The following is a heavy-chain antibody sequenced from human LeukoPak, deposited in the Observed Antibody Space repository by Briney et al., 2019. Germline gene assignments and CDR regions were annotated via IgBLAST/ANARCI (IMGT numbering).Heavy chain of an antibody. CDR1: GGSFSGYY. D-gene: IGHD3-22*01. V-gene: IGHV4-34*01. Sequence: SETLSLTCAVYGGSFSGYYWSWIRQPPGKGLEWIGEINHSGSTNYNPSLKSRVTISVDTSKNQFSLKLSSVTAADTAVYYCARFYSSGYYYGSDYWGQGTLVTVSS. CDR3: ARFYSSGYYYGSDY. J-gene: IGHJ4*02. CDR2: INHSGST.